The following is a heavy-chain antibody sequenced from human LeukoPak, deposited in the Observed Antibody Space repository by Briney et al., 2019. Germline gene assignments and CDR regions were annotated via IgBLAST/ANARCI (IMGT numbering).Heavy chain of an antibody. CDR2: IIPILGIA. CDR3: ARVVLXRXXXXYYYYGMDV. V-gene: IGHV1-69*04. Sequence: SVKVSCKASGGTFSSYAISWVRQAPGQGLEWMGRIIPILGIANYAQKFQGRVTITADKSTSTAYMELSSLRSEDTAVYYCARVVLXRXXXXYYYYGMDVWGQGTTVTVXS. CDR1: GGTFSSYA. J-gene: IGHJ6*02.